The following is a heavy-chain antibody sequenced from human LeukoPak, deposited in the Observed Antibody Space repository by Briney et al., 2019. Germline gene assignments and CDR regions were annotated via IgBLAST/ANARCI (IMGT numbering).Heavy chain of an antibody. J-gene: IGHJ4*02. D-gene: IGHD6-13*01. V-gene: IGHV1-46*01. CDR1: GNSFTNYN. Sequence: ASVMVSCKASGNSFTNYNMHWVRLAPGQGLEWMGIITPSDGATNYAQKFQGRVTMTRDTSTSAVHMELSSLKSEDTAVYYCTREVAGPYRFDDWGPGTLVTVSS. CDR3: TREVAGPYRFDD. CDR2: ITPSDGAT.